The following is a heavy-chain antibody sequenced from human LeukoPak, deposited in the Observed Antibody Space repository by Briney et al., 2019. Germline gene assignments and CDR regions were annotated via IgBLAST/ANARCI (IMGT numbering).Heavy chain of an antibody. J-gene: IGHJ4*02. Sequence: PGRSLRLSCAASGFTFDDYAMHWVRQAPGKGLEWVSGISWNSGSIGYADSVKGRFTISRDNAKNSLYLQMNSLRAEDTALYYCAKDSGPEGAVAGDFDYWGQGTLVTVSS. V-gene: IGHV3-9*01. CDR3: AKDSGPEGAVAGDFDY. D-gene: IGHD6-19*01. CDR2: ISWNSGSI. CDR1: GFTFDDYA.